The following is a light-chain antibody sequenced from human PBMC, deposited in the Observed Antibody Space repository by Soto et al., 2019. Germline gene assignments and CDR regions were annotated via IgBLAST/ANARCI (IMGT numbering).Light chain of an antibody. CDR1: QSVSSN. CDR2: GAS. J-gene: IGKJ1*01. V-gene: IGKV3-15*01. Sequence: EIVMTQSPATLSVSPGERATLSSRASQSVSSNLAWYQQKPGQAPRLLIYGASTRATGIPARFSGSGSGTEFTLTISSLQSEDFAVYYCQQYSNWPSFGQGTKVDIK. CDR3: QQYSNWPS.